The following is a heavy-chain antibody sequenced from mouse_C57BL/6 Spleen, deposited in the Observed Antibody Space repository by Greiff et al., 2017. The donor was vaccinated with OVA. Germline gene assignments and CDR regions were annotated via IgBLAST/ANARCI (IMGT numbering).Heavy chain of an antibody. J-gene: IGHJ4*01. CDR3: ARLPFYDYGSSYAMDY. Sequence: VQLKESGGGLVQPGGSLSLSCAASGFTFTDYYMSWVRQPPGKALEWLGFIRNKANGYTTEYSASVKGRFTISRETSQSILYLQLNALRAEDSATYNCARLPFYDYGSSYAMDYWGQGTSVTVSS. V-gene: IGHV7-3*01. D-gene: IGHD1-1*01. CDR2: IRNKANGYTT. CDR1: GFTFTDYY.